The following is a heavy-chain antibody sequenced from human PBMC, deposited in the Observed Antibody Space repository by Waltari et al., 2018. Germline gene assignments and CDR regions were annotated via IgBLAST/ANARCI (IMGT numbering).Heavy chain of an antibody. V-gene: IGHV4-59*01. Sequence: QVQLQELGPGLVKPSETLSLTCTVSGGSISSYYWSWIRQPPGKGLEWIGYIYYSGSTNYNPSLKSRVTISVDTSKNQFSLKLSSVTAADTAVYYCARYTLYCTNGVCLSIFDYWGQGTLVTVSS. CDR3: ARYTLYCTNGVCLSIFDY. D-gene: IGHD2-8*01. J-gene: IGHJ4*02. CDR1: GGSISSYY. CDR2: IYYSGST.